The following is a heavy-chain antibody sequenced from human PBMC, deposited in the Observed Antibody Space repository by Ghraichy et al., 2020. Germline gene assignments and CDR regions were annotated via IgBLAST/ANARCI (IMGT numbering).Heavy chain of an antibody. D-gene: IGHD2-2*01. J-gene: IGHJ4*02. CDR3: AREIDQLRYFDS. CDR2: IFHSGST. V-gene: IGHV4-4*02. CDR1: GDSIISNNW. Sequence: SETLSLTCAVSGDSIISNNWWSWVRQPPGKVLEWIGEIFHSGSTNYNPSLKSRITISLDKSKNQFSLKMTSVTAADTAVYYCAREIDQLRYFDSGGQGTLVTVSS.